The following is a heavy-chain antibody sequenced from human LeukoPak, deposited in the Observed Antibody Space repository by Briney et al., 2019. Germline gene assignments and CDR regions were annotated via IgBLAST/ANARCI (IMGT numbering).Heavy chain of an antibody. CDR2: INSDGSVT. J-gene: IGHJ6*03. Sequence: GGSLRLSCAASGFTFSSHWMHWVRQVPGKGPAWVSRINSDGSVTSYADSVKGRFTISRDNAKNTLFLQMNSLRAEDTAVYFCASDYYYYYLGVWGKGTTVTVSS. CDR1: GFTFSSHW. V-gene: IGHV3-74*01. CDR3: ASDYYYYYLGV.